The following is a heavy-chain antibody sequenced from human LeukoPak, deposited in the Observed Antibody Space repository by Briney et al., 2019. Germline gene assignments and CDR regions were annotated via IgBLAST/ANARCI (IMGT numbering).Heavy chain of an antibody. J-gene: IGHJ5*02. D-gene: IGHD3-22*01. CDR1: GFTFDDYG. V-gene: IGHV3-20*04. CDR2: INWNGAST. Sequence: TGGSLRLSCAASGFTFDDYGMSWVRQAPGKGLEWVSGINWNGASTGYADSVKGRFTISRDNAKNTLNLQMNSLRAEDTAVYYCARDLGQYYDTSDNWFDPWGQGTLVTVSS. CDR3: ARDLGQYYDTSDNWFDP.